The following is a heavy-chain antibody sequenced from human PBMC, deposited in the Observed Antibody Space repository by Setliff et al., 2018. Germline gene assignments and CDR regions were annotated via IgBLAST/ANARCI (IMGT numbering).Heavy chain of an antibody. CDR1: GFSLSTSRMC. V-gene: IGHV2-70*11. Sequence: SGPTLVNPTQPLTLTCTFSGFSLSTSRMCVSWIRQPPGKALEWLARIDWDDDKYYSTSLKTRLTISKDTSKNQVVLTMTNMDPVDTATYYCARGTYGSGSYYAFDIWGEGTMVTVAS. J-gene: IGHJ3*02. CDR2: IDWDDDK. D-gene: IGHD3-10*01. CDR3: ARGTYGSGSYYAFDI.